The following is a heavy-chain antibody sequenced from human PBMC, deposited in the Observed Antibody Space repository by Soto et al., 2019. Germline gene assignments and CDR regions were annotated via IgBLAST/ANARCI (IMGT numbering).Heavy chain of an antibody. J-gene: IGHJ4*02. V-gene: IGHV4-61*01. D-gene: IGHD1-26*01. Sequence: SETHPLTSTFSGGTGISGSYYWNWIRQPPGKGLEWIGYINYSGSTKYNPSLKSRVTMTTDTSTSTAYMELRSLRSDDTAVYYCARDLGGQIVDYWGQGTLVTVSS. CDR2: INYSGST. CDR1: GGTGISGSYY. CDR3: ARDLGGQIVDY.